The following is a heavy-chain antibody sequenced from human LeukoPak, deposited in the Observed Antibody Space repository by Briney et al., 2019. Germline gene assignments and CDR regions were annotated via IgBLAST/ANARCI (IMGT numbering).Heavy chain of an antibody. CDR2: IYSGGST. Sequence: GGSLRLSCAASGFTVSNNYMNWVRQAPGKGLEWVSVIYSGGSTYYADSVKGRFTISRDNAKSTLSLQMNSLRAEDTAIYYCVRDNAYTFDYWGQGTLVTVSS. CDR1: GFTVSNNY. V-gene: IGHV3-66*01. J-gene: IGHJ4*01. CDR3: VRDNAYTFDY. D-gene: IGHD5-24*01.